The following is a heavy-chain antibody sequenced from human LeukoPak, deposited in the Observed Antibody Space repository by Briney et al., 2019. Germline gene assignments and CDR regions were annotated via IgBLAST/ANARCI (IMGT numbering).Heavy chain of an antibody. D-gene: IGHD3-3*01. V-gene: IGHV4-4*07. Sequence: SETLSLTCTVSGGSLSSYYWSWLRQPAGRGLAGIGRIYTSWSTNYNPSLKSRVTMSVDTSKSQFSLKLSSVTAADTGVYYCARSARPLTISPIGLYYYYYMDVWGKGTTVTVSS. CDR2: IYTSWST. CDR1: GGSLSSYY. CDR3: ARSARPLTISPIGLYYYYYMDV. J-gene: IGHJ6*03.